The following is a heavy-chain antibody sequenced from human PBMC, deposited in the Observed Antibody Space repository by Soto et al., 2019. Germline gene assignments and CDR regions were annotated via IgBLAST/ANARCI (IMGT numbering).Heavy chain of an antibody. D-gene: IGHD3-10*01. J-gene: IGHJ3*01. V-gene: IGHV3-13*01. CDR3: AREGERGSGDSVDALDV. CDR1: GFTFSSYD. Sequence: EVQLVESGGGLVQPGGSLRLSCAASGFTFSSYDMHWVRQATGKGLEWVSAIDIAGNTYYPVSVRGRFTISRENAKNSLYLQINTLRACDTAVYYFAREGERGSGDSVDALDVWGQGTLVTVSS. CDR2: IDIAGNT.